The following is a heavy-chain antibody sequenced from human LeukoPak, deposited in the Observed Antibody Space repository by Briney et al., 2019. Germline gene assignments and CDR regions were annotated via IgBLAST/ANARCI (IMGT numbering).Heavy chain of an antibody. D-gene: IGHD3-9*01. CDR2: IRFDGSNK. CDR1: GFTFSSYG. Sequence: PGGSLRLSCAASGFTFSSYGMHWVRQAPGKGLEWVAFIRFDGSNKYYADSVKGRFPISSGNSNNALDLLMNSLRAEDTAVYYCAKDRPPYYDILTGYYLDYWGQGILVTVST. CDR3: AKDRPPYYDILTGYYLDY. J-gene: IGHJ4*02. V-gene: IGHV3-30*02.